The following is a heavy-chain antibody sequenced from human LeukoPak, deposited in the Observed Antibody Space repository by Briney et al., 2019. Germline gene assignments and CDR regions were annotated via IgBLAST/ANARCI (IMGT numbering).Heavy chain of an antibody. CDR3: AREGTAMVSFDY. V-gene: IGHV3-48*03. D-gene: IGHD5-18*01. Sequence: GGSLRLSCAASGFTFSSYERNWVRQAPGKGLEWVSYISSGGNTIYYADSVKGRFTISRDNAKNSLYLQMNSLRAEDTAVYYCAREGTAMVSFDYWGQGTLVTVSS. CDR2: ISSGGNTI. J-gene: IGHJ4*02. CDR1: GFTFSSYE.